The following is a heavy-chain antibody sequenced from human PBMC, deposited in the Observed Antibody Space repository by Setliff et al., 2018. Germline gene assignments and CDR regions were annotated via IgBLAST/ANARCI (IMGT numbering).Heavy chain of an antibody. J-gene: IGHJ1*01. CDR3: VREGYSEYFQD. D-gene: IGHD1-1*01. CDR1: GASIRNFY. CDR2: ISYSGIT. V-gene: IGHV4-59*01. Sequence: PSETLSLTCTVSGASIRNFYWTWIRQPPGKGLEWIGFISYSGITTYNVSLKSRVSISVDTSKNQLSLTLSPVTAADTAVYYCVREGYSEYFQDWGRGTLVTVSS.